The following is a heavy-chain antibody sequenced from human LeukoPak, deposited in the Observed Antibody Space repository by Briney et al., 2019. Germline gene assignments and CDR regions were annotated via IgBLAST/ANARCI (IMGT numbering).Heavy chain of an antibody. D-gene: IGHD3-22*01. J-gene: IGHJ4*02. CDR3: AKGSYYYDSSGYHYYFDY. Sequence: PGGSLRLSCAASGFTFSSYAMSWVRQAPGKGLEWVSTISGSGDSTYYADSVKGRFTISRDNSKNTLYLQMNSLRAEDTAVYYCAKGSYYYDSSGYHYYFDYWGQGTLVTVSS. CDR1: GFTFSSYA. CDR2: ISGSGDST. V-gene: IGHV3-23*01.